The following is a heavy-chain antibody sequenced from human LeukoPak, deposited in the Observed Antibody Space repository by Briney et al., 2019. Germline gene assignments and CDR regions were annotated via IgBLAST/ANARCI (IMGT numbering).Heavy chain of an antibody. V-gene: IGHV4-34*01. J-gene: IGHJ6*03. D-gene: IGHD6-13*01. CDR2: INHSGST. Sequence: SEALSLTCAVYGGSFSGYYWSWIRQPPGKGLEWIGEINHSGSTNYNPSLKSRVTISVDTSKNQFSLKLSSVTAADTAVYYCARAGASSWYSYYYYMDVWGKGTTVTVSS. CDR3: ARAGASSWYSYYYYMDV. CDR1: GGSFSGYY.